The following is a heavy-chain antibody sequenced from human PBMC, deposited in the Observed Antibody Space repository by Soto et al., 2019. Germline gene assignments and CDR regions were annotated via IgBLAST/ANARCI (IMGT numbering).Heavy chain of an antibody. CDR3: AKRTREGYNPPFDY. J-gene: IGHJ4*02. V-gene: IGHV3-23*01. Sequence: LRLSCAASGFTFSSYAMNWVRQAPGKGLEWVSGISGSGTSTYYPDSVQGRFTISRDNSKNMVYLQMNSLRADDTAVYYCAKRTREGYNPPFDYWGQGTLVTVSS. CDR1: GFTFSSYA. CDR2: ISGSGTST. D-gene: IGHD5-12*01.